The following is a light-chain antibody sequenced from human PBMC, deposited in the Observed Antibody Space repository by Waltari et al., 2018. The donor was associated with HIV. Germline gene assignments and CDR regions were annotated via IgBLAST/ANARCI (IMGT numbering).Light chain of an antibody. CDR3: HQRSNWPGT. J-gene: IGKJ2*01. Sequence: EIALTQSPATLPLSPGARATLSCRASQSVTSSLVWFQQKPGQPPRLLIYYASFRATGIPARFSGSGSGTDFTLTIRSLEAEDSAVYYCHQRSNWPGTFGQGTNLEI. V-gene: IGKV3-11*01. CDR2: YAS. CDR1: QSVTSS.